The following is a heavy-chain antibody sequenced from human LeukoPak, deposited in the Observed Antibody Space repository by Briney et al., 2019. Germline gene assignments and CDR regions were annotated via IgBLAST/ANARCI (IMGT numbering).Heavy chain of an antibody. D-gene: IGHD2-15*01. V-gene: IGHV5-51*01. J-gene: IGHJ4*02. CDR3: AREYCSGGSCFFDY. CDR1: GYRFTGYW. CDR2: IFSGDSDT. Sequence: GESLKTSCKGLGYRFTGYWIGWVRQMPGKGLEWMGIIFSGDSDTRYSPSFQGQVTISADRSISTAYLQWSGLKASDTAMYYCAREYCSGGSCFFDYWGQGTLVTVSS.